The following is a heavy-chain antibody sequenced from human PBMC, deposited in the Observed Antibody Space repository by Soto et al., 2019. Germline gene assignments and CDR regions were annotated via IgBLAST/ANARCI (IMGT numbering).Heavy chain of an antibody. D-gene: IGHD2-21*02. CDR2: IIPIFGTA. CDR1: GGTFSSYA. CDR3: ATTPYCGGDCLSDPPDRDYYYYYGMDV. J-gene: IGHJ6*02. Sequence: QVQLVQSGAEVKKPGSSVKVSCKASGGTFSSYAISWVRQAPGQGLEWMGGIIPIFGTANYAQKSQGRVTITADECSSTAYMELSSLRSEDTAVYYCATTPYCGGDCLSDPPDRDYYYYYGMDVWGQGTAVTVSS. V-gene: IGHV1-69*12.